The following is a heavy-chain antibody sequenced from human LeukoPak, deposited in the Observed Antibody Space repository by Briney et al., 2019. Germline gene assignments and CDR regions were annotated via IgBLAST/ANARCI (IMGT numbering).Heavy chain of an antibody. V-gene: IGHV3-7*01. CDR1: GFTFSNYW. CDR2: IKQDGSEK. D-gene: IGHD1-14*01. J-gene: IGHJ5*01. Sequence: GGSLRLSCAASGFTFSNYWMNWLRQAPGKGLEWVANIKQDGSEKYYVDSVKGRFTISRANAKNSLYLQMNSLRAEDAGVYYCAKEGAYPIITYDSWGQGTLVTVSS. CDR3: AKEGAYPIITYDS.